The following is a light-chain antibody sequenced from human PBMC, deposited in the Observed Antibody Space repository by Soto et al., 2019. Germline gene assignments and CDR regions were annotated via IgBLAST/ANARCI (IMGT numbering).Light chain of an antibody. CDR3: HQDYSLLLT. CDR2: WAS. V-gene: IGKV4-1*01. J-gene: IGKJ4*01. CDR1: QSLLYNSNNKSY. Sequence: DSVLTPSTASVTVSLGERATINFEAVQSLLYNSNNKSYLAWYQQKPGQPPKLLFYWASTRGSGVPDRFCGSGSGTYFTLTIISLQAEDVAVYYSHQDYSLLLTFAGGTMVDI.